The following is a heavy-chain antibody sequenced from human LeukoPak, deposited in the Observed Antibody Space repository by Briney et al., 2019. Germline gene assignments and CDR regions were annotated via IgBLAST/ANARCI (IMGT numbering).Heavy chain of an antibody. Sequence: SETLSLTCAVYGESFSGYYWSWIRQPPGKGLEWIGEINHSGSTNYNPSLKSRVTISVDTPKNQFSLKLSSVTAADTAVYYCARDRGYRGWYSFDYWGQGTLVTVSS. CDR1: GESFSGYY. CDR2: INHSGST. CDR3: ARDRGYRGWYSFDY. J-gene: IGHJ4*02. V-gene: IGHV4-34*01. D-gene: IGHD6-19*01.